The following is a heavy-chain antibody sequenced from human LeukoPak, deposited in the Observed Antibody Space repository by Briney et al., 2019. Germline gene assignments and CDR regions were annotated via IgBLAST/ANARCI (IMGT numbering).Heavy chain of an antibody. CDR3: ARDRDYSNTFDY. J-gene: IGHJ4*02. CDR2: IYTSGST. CDR1: GGSLSSYY. V-gene: IGHV4-4*07. Sequence: SETLSLTCTVSGGSLSSYYWSWIRRPAGKGLERIGRIYTSGSTNYNPSLKSRVTMSVDTSKNQFSLKLSSVTAADTAVYYCARDRDYSNTFDYWGQGTLVTVSS. D-gene: IGHD4-11*01.